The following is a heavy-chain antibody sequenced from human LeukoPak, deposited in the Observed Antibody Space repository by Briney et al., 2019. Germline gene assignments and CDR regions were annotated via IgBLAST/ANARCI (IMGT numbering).Heavy chain of an antibody. D-gene: IGHD3-9*01. V-gene: IGHV3-33*01. Sequence: GRSLRLSCAAPGFTFSSYGMPWVRQGPGKGLEWGAVIWYDGSNQYSADSVKGRFTISRDNSKNTLYLQMHSLRAEDTAVYYCARGEYYDILRTPQDCGMDVWGQGTTVTVSS. J-gene: IGHJ6*02. CDR1: GFTFSSYG. CDR2: IWYDGSNQ. CDR3: ARGEYYDILRTPQDCGMDV.